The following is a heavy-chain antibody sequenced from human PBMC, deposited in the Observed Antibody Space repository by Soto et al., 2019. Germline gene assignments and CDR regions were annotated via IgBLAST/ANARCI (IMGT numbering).Heavy chain of an antibody. V-gene: IGHV1-69*12. D-gene: IGHD1-20*01. CDR3: ASTRRVTGMLHYYYGMDV. CDR2: IIPFFGTP. J-gene: IGHJ6*02. Sequence: QVQLVQSGAEVKKPGSSVKVSCKASGGTLSKSAISWVRQAPGQGLEWMGGIIPFFGTPNYAQKFQGRVTITAAESTSTVDMELSTLKSEDTAVYYCASTRRVTGMLHYYYGMDVWGQGTTVTVSS. CDR1: GGTLSKSA.